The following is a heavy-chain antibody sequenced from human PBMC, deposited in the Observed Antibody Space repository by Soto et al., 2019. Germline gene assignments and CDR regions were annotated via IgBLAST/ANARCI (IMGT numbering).Heavy chain of an antibody. Sequence: PSETLSLTCAVYGGSFSGYYWSWIRQPPGKGLEWIGEINHSGSTNYNPSLKSRVTISVDTSKNQFSLKLSSVTAADTAVYYCARGGRFLDWLHKYTWFDPWGQGNLVTVSS. J-gene: IGHJ5*02. V-gene: IGHV4-34*01. D-gene: IGHD3-3*01. CDR1: GGSFSGYY. CDR3: ARGGRFLDWLHKYTWFDP. CDR2: INHSGST.